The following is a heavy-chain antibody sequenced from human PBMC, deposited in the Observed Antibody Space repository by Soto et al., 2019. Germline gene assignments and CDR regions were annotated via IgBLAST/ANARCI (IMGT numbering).Heavy chain of an antibody. J-gene: IGHJ5*02. CDR1: GYTFTSYG. V-gene: IGHV1-18*01. CDR2: ISAYNGNT. Sequence: ASVKVSCKASGYTFTSYGINWVRQAPGQGLEWMGWISAYNGNTNYAQRLQGRVTMTTDTSTSTAYMELRSLRSDDTSVYYCSRGRVGYDSYCYCHPDDRFYSSAQRSLVTVSS. D-gene: IGHD3-22*01. CDR3: SRGRVGYDSYCYCHPDDRFYS.